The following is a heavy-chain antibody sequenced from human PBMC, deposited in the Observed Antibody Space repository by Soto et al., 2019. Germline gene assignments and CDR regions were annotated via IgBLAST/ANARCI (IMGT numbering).Heavy chain of an antibody. CDR2: ISGSGGST. Sequence: VQLLESGGGLVQPGGSLRLSCAASGFTFSSYAMSWVRQAPGKGLEWVSAISGSGGSTYYADSVKGRFTINRDNSKNTLYLQMNSLRAEDTAVYYCAKDMTTVITYYYYGMDVWGQGTTVTVSS. V-gene: IGHV3-23*01. J-gene: IGHJ6*02. CDR1: GFTFSSYA. D-gene: IGHD4-17*01. CDR3: AKDMTTVITYYYYGMDV.